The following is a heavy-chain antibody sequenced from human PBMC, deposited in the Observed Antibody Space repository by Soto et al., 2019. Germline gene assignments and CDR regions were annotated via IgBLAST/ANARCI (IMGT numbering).Heavy chain of an antibody. V-gene: IGHV3-23*01. D-gene: IGHD6-25*01. J-gene: IGHJ4*02. Sequence: EVQLLESGGALVQPGGSLRLSCAASGFAFSNFAMAWVRQAPGKGPEWVSSIGRSGGYTFYADPAQGRFTISRDDSNNTLYLQMSRLRDEDTAVYYFVKYPVIFHPGSGLYYIVDWGQGTLVSVSS. CDR2: IGRSGGYT. CDR1: GFAFSNFA. CDR3: VKYPVIFHPGSGLYYIVD.